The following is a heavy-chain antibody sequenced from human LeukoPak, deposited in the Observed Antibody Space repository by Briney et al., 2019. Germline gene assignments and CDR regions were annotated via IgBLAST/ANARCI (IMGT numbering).Heavy chain of an antibody. J-gene: IGHJ4*02. Sequence: PGGSLRLSCAASGFTFSSYGMHWVRQAPGKGLEWVAVISYDGSNKYYADSVKGRFTISRDNSKNTLYLQMNSLRAEDTAVYYCAKLKNSVWGSYHFDYWGQGTLVTVSS. CDR3: AKLKNSVWGSYHFDY. CDR1: GFTFSSYG. V-gene: IGHV3-30*18. CDR2: ISYDGSNK. D-gene: IGHD3-16*02.